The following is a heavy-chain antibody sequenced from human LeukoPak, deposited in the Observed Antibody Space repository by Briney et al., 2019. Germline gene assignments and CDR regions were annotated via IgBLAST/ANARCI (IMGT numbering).Heavy chain of an antibody. CDR2: ISYDGNNK. J-gene: IGHJ3*02. CDR1: GFTVSSNY. D-gene: IGHD3-9*01. Sequence: GGSLRLSCAASGFTVSSNYMSWVRQAPGKGLEWMAVISYDGNNKYYADSVKGRFTISRDNSKNTLYLQIDSLRAEDTAVYYCAKDRLGTLDAFDIWGQGTMVTVSS. CDR3: AKDRLGTLDAFDI. V-gene: IGHV3-30*18.